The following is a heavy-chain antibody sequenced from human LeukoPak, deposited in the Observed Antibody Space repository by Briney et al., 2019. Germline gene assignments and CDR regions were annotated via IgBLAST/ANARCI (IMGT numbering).Heavy chain of an antibody. CDR2: IRYDGSNK. CDR1: GFTFSSYG. Sequence: GGSLRLSCAASGFTFSSYGMHWVRQAPGKGLEWVAFIRYDGSNKYYADSVKGRFTISRDNSKNTLYLQMNSLRAEDTAVYYCAKDGGGYGGNWYFDLWGRGTLVTVSS. V-gene: IGHV3-30*02. CDR3: AKDGGGYGGNWYFDL. J-gene: IGHJ2*01. D-gene: IGHD4-23*01.